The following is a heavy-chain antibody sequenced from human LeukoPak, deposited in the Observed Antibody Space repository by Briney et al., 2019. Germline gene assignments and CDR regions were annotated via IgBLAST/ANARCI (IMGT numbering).Heavy chain of an antibody. Sequence: MPSETLSLTCTVSGGSISSSSYYWGWIRQPPGKDREWIGSIYYSGTTYYHPSRKSRVTISVHTSKNHFPLKVSSLTAAPTALYYWPSRLISAMDTRGFLDPWGQGTLVTAPS. CDR3: PSRLISAMDTRGFLDP. CDR2: IYYSGTT. V-gene: IGHV4-39*02. CDR1: GGSISSSSYY. D-gene: IGHD5-18*01. J-gene: IGHJ5*02.